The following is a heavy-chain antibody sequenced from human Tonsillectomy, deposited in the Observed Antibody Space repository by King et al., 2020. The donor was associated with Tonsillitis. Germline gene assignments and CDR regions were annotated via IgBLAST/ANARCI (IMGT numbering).Heavy chain of an antibody. Sequence: VQLVESGGGLVKPGGSLRLSCAASGFTFSDYYMSWIRQAPGKGLEWVSYITGSGTVIYYADFAKGRFTISRDNAKNSLHLQMNSLRAEDTAVYYCARDPGNYDILTGPYGMDVWGQGTTVTVSS. CDR3: ARDPGNYDILTGPYGMDV. J-gene: IGHJ6*02. CDR1: GFTFSDYY. V-gene: IGHV3-11*01. D-gene: IGHD3-9*01. CDR2: ITGSGTVI.